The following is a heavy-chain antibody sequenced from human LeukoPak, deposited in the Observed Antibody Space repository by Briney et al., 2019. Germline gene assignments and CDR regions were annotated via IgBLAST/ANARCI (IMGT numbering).Heavy chain of an antibody. J-gene: IGHJ4*02. CDR3: ARVDSGELSLSEAFDY. Sequence: PGGSLRLSCAASGFTFSSYEMNWVRQAPGKGLEWVSYISSSGSTIYYADSVKGRFTISRDNAKNSLYLQMNSLRAEDTAVYYCARVDSGELSLSEAFDYWGQGTLVTASS. D-gene: IGHD4-17*01. CDR1: GFTFSSYE. CDR2: ISSSGSTI. V-gene: IGHV3-48*03.